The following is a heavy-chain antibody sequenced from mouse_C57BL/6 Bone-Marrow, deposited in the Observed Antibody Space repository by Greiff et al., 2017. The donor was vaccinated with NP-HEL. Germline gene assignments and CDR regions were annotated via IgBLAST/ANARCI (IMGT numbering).Heavy chain of an antibody. V-gene: IGHV1-52*01. J-gene: IGHJ2*01. D-gene: IGHD1-1*01. Sequence: QVQLQRPGAELVRPGSSVKLSCKASGYTFTSYWMHWVKQRPIQGLEWIGNIDPSDSETHYNQKFKDKATLTVDKSSSTAYMQLSSLTSEDSAVYYCARDTTVVVQYYFDYWGQGTTLTVSS. CDR1: GYTFTSYW. CDR3: ARDTTVVVQYYFDY. CDR2: IDPSDSET.